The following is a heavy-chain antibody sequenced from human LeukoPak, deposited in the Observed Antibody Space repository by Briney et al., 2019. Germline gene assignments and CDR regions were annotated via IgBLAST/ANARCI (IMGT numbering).Heavy chain of an antibody. V-gene: IGHV5-51*01. CDR3: ARSMVRGVITLDY. CDR1: GYTFTNYW. J-gene: IGHJ4*02. Sequence: GESLKISCKGSGYTFTNYWIGWVRQMPGKGLEGVGIIFPGDSDTRYSPSFQGQVTISADKSISSAYLQWSSLKASDTAMYYCARSMVRGVITLDYWGQGTLVTVSS. D-gene: IGHD3-10*01. CDR2: IFPGDSDT.